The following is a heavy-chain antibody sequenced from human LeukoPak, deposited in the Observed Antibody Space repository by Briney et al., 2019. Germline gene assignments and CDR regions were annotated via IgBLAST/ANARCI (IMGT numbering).Heavy chain of an antibody. CDR3: AKTATVTTSWFDP. J-gene: IGHJ5*02. Sequence: GGSLRLSCAASGFTFSSYWMSWVRQAPGKGLEWVASIKRDGSVKKYVDSVQGRFTVSRDNTKNSLYLQMNSLRAEDTAVYYCAKTATVTTSWFDPWGQGTLVTVSS. D-gene: IGHD4-17*01. CDR1: GFTFSSYW. V-gene: IGHV3-7*03. CDR2: IKRDGSVK.